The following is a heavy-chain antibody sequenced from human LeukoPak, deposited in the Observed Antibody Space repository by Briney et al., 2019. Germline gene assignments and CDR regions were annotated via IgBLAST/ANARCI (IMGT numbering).Heavy chain of an antibody. D-gene: IGHD5-12*01. CDR1: RFTFNSYS. CDR3: ARVSSGNNGYLYSDAFDI. J-gene: IGHJ3*02. Sequence: PGGSLSLSCAPSRFTFNSYSMKWLRQAPGEGLEWLSSISSSSSYIFYADSVEGRLTISRDHAQHSLSLQINSLRATDTGVYYCARVSSGNNGYLYSDAFDIWGQRTMVTVSS. V-gene: IGHV3-21*01. CDR2: ISSSSSYI.